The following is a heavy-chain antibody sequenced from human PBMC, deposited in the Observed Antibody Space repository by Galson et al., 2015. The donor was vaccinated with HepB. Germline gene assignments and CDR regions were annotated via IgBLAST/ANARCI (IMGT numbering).Heavy chain of an antibody. J-gene: IGHJ2*01. V-gene: IGHV5-51*01. Sequence: QSGAEVKKPGESLKISCKGSGYSFTSYWIGWVRQMPGKGLEWMGIIYPGDSDTRYSPSFQGQVTISADKSISTAYLQWSSLKAADTAVYYCARHGVDTAVKHWYFDLWGRGTLVTVSS. CDR3: ARHGVDTAVKHWYFDL. CDR2: IYPGDSDT. D-gene: IGHD5-18*01. CDR1: GYSFTSYW.